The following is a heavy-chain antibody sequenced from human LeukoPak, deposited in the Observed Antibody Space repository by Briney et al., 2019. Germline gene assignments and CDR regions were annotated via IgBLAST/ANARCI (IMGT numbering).Heavy chain of an antibody. V-gene: IGHV4-31*03. Sequence: SETLSLTCTVSGGSISSGGYYWSWIGQHPGKGLEWFGYIYYSGSTYYNPSLKSRVTISVDTSKNQFSLKLSSVTAADTAVYYCARVTVSDWSPDFDYWGQGTLVTVSS. D-gene: IGHD3/OR15-3a*01. J-gene: IGHJ4*02. CDR3: ARVTVSDWSPDFDY. CDR2: IYYSGST. CDR1: GGSISSGGYY.